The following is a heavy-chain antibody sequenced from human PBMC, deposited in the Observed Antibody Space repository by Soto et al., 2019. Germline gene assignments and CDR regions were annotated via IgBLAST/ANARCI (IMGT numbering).Heavy chain of an antibody. Sequence: SETLSLTCTVSGGSISNNYWCWIRQPPGKGLEWIGYIYYSGSTNYNPSLKSRVTISVDTSKNQFSLKLSSVTAADTAVYYCARGGYYDSSGYLLFDYWGQGTLVTVSS. CDR3: ARGGYYDSSGYLLFDY. D-gene: IGHD3-22*01. V-gene: IGHV4-59*01. CDR2: IYYSGST. J-gene: IGHJ4*02. CDR1: GGSISNNY.